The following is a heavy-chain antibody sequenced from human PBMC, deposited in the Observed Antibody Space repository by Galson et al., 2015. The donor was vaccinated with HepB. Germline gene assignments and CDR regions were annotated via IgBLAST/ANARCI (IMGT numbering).Heavy chain of an antibody. V-gene: IGHV3-7*01. CDR1: GFTFSSYW. Sequence: SLRLSCAASGFTFSSYWMSWVRQAPGKGLEWVANIKQDGSEKYYVDSVKGRFTISRDNAKNSLYLQMNSLRAEDTAVYYCARHRLYSYESCIGYWGQGTLVTVSS. CDR3: ARHRLYSYESCIGY. CDR2: IKQDGSEK. J-gene: IGHJ4*02. D-gene: IGHD5-18*01.